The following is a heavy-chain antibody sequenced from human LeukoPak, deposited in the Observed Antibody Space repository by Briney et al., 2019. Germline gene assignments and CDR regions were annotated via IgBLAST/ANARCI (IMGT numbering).Heavy chain of an antibody. J-gene: IGHJ6*02. CDR2: IYPGDSDI. D-gene: IGHD3-10*01. CDR3: ARQSDYREYYYYYYGMDV. CDR1: GYSFTSYW. V-gene: IGHV5-51*01. Sequence: GESLKISCKGSGYSFTSYWIGWVRQMPGKGLEWMGIIYPGDSDIRYSPSFQGQVTISADKSISTAYLQWSSLKASDTAMYYCARQSDYREYYYYYYGMDVWGQGTTVTVSS.